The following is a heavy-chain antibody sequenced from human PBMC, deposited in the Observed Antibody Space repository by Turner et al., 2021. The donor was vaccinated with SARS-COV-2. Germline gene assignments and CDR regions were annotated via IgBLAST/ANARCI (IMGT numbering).Heavy chain of an antibody. CDR2: FDPEDAET. J-gene: IGHJ4*02. CDR1: GYTLTELS. D-gene: IGHD2-21*02. CDR3: ATGYAYCGGDCSIHY. Sequence: QVQLVQSGAEVKKPGASVKVSCKVPGYTLTELSMHWVRQAPGKGLEWMGGFDPEDAETIYAQKFQGRVTMTEDTSTDTAYMELSSLRSEDTAVYYCATGYAYCGGDCSIHYWGQGTLVTVSS. V-gene: IGHV1-24*01.